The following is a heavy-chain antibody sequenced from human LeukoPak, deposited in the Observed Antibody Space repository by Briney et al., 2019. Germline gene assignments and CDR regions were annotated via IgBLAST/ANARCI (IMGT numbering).Heavy chain of an antibody. J-gene: IGHJ6*02. Sequence: GGSLRLSCAASGFTFSSYGMHWVRQAPGKGLEWVAVISYDGSNKYYADSVKGRFTISRDNSKNTLYLQMNSLRAEDTAVYYCAKDRLLWFGESWDYYYGMDVWGQGTTVTVSS. CDR1: GFTFSSYG. V-gene: IGHV3-30*18. CDR2: ISYDGSNK. CDR3: AKDRLLWFGESWDYYYGMDV. D-gene: IGHD3-10*01.